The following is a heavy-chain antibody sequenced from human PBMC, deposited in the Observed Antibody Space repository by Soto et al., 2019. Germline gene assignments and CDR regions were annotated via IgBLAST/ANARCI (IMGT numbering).Heavy chain of an antibody. V-gene: IGHV3-9*01. CDR2: ISWNSGSI. CDR1: GFTFDDYA. CDR3: AKDDYGDPYYFDY. Sequence: EVQLVESGGGLVQPGRSLRLSCAASGFTFDDYAMHWVRQAPGKGLEWVSGISWNSGSIGYADSVKGRFTISRDNAKNSLYLQMNSLRAEDTALYYCAKDDYGDPYYFDYWGQGTLVTVSS. J-gene: IGHJ4*02. D-gene: IGHD4-17*01.